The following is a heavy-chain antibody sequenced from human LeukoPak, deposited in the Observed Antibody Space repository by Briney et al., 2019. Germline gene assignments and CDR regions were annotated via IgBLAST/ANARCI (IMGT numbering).Heavy chain of an antibody. V-gene: IGHV3-23*01. Sequence: GGSLRLSCAASGFTFDGYAMSWVRQTPGRGLEWVSGISPSGDKTDYADSVKGRFTISRDNSKNTKYLRMNSLRAEDTAIYYCARGRLVRGLFISHDYWGQGNLVTVSS. CDR2: ISPSGDKT. J-gene: IGHJ4*02. D-gene: IGHD3-10*01. CDR1: GFTFDGYA. CDR3: ARGRLVRGLFISHDY.